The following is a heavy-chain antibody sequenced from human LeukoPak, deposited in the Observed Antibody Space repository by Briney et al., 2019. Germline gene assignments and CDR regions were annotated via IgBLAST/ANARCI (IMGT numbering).Heavy chain of an antibody. CDR1: GFTFSSYA. Sequence: GGSLRLSCAASGFTFSSYAMSCVPQAPGKGLGWVSAISVSGGSTYYADSVKGRFTNSRDNSKNTLYLQMNSLRAEDTAVYYCAKDLGVTGYYYYYMDVWGKGTTVTVSS. CDR2: ISVSGGST. V-gene: IGHV3-23*01. J-gene: IGHJ6*03. CDR3: AKDLGVTGYYYYYMDV. D-gene: IGHD4-11*01.